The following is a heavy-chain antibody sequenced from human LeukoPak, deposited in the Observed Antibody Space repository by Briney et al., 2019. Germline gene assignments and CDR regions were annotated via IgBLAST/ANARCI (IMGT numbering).Heavy chain of an antibody. J-gene: IGHJ4*02. CDR3: ARIVRYKYGYVDY. D-gene: IGHD5-18*01. Sequence: SETLSLTCAVYGGSFSDYYWSWIRQPPGKGLEWVGEINHSGSTNHNPSLKSRVTISLDTSKNQFSLKVTSVTAADTAVYYCARIVRYKYGYVDYWGQGTLVTVSS. CDR2: INHSGST. V-gene: IGHV4-34*01. CDR1: GGSFSDYY.